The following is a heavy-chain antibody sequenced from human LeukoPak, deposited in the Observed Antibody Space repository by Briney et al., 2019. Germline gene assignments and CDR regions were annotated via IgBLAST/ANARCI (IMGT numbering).Heavy chain of an antibody. Sequence: PGESLKISCKGSGYSFTSYWIGWVRQMPGKGLEWMGIIYPGDSDTRYSPSFQGQVTISADKSISTAYLQWSSLKASDTAMYYCARQGGPWELRGAFDIWGQGTMVTVSS. D-gene: IGHD1-26*01. V-gene: IGHV5-51*01. CDR3: ARQGGPWELRGAFDI. CDR2: IYPGDSDT. J-gene: IGHJ3*02. CDR1: GYSFTSYW.